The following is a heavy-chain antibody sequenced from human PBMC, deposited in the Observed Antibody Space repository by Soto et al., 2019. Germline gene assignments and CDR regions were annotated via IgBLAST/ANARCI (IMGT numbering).Heavy chain of an antibody. V-gene: IGHV1-2*02. D-gene: IGHD2-15*01. Sequence: ASVTVSCKPSGYTFTCNYIHWVRQAPGQGLERMGWQNAQSGGRNYARKFQGRVTITRDTSIITAYMELTRLTTEDTAVYFCASSVVMVVVARVSVLDYWAQRTLVTDSS. CDR3: ASSVVMVVVARVSVLDY. J-gene: IGHJ4*02. CDR1: GYTFTCNY. CDR2: QNAQSGGR.